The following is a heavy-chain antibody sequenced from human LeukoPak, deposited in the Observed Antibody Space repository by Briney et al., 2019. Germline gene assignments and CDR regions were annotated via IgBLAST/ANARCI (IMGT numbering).Heavy chain of an antibody. Sequence: GGSLRLSCAASGFTFSSYEMNWVRQAPGRGLEWVSYISSSGSTIYYADSVKGRFTISRDNAKNSLYLQMNSLRAEDTAVYYCARDLSGYGSGSYYHALPTAFDIWGQGTMVTVSS. CDR3: ARDLSGYGSGSYYHALPTAFDI. J-gene: IGHJ3*02. D-gene: IGHD3-10*01. V-gene: IGHV3-48*03. CDR1: GFTFSSYE. CDR2: ISSSGSTI.